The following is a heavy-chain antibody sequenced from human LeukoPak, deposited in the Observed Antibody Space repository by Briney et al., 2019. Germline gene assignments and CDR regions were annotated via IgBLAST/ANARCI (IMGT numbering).Heavy chain of an antibody. CDR1: GGSMSSYY. V-gene: IGHV4-59*01. CDR3: AREPVTTYSYYYYMDV. D-gene: IGHD4-17*01. Sequence: SETLSLTCTVSGGSMSSYYWSWIRQPPGKGLEWIGYMYDSGSTNYNPSLKSRVTILVYTSKNQFSLKLNSVTAADTAVYYCAREPVTTYSYYYYMDVWGKGTTVTVSS. J-gene: IGHJ6*03. CDR2: MYDSGST.